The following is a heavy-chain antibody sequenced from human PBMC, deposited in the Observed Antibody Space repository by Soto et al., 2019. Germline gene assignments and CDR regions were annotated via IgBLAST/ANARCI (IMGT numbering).Heavy chain of an antibody. J-gene: IGHJ4*02. CDR3: ARAPKVSGSSHARPDF. CDR2: ISQSGHT. Sequence: PAWPLDLTRSPYSGTLSSYFWGGSLKQHGKGLEWIGEISQSGHTNYSPPLKSRISISIDTSKKQSSLNLASGSAADTAVYYFARAPKVSGSSHARPDFWGQGTLVIVSA. V-gene: IGHV4-34*01. CDR1: SGTLSSYF. D-gene: IGHD6-6*01.